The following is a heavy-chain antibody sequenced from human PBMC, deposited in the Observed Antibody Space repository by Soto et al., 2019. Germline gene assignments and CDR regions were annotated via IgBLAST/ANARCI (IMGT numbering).Heavy chain of an antibody. J-gene: IGHJ4*02. CDR2: INAYNGNT. CDR3: ARSGSYYDYVWGTRPDGPDY. CDR1: GYTFTSYG. D-gene: IGHD3-16*01. Sequence: QVQLVQSGAEVKKPGASVKVSCKVSGYTFTSYGISWVRQAPGQGLEWMGWINAYNGNTNYAQKFQGRVTRTTDTSTSTAYMDLRRLRSDDTAVYYCARSGSYYDYVWGTRPDGPDYWGQGTLVTVSS. V-gene: IGHV1-18*01.